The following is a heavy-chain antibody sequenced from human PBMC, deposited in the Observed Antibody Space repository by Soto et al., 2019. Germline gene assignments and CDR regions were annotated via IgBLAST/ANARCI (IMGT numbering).Heavy chain of an antibody. CDR3: ARVGGDYCTNGVCYADWFDP. CDR1: GYTFTGYY. Sequence: ASVTVSCKASGYTFTGYYMHWVRQAPGQGLEWMGWINPNSGGTNYAQKFQGRVTMTRDTSISTAYMELSRLRSDDTAVYYCARVGGDYCTNGVCYADWFDPWGQGTLVTVSS. V-gene: IGHV1-2*02. CDR2: INPNSGGT. D-gene: IGHD2-8*01. J-gene: IGHJ5*02.